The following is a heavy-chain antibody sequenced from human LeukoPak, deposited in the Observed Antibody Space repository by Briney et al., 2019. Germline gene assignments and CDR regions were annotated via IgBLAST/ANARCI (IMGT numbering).Heavy chain of an antibody. CDR3: ARDLGYYYDSSGYYYGWFDP. D-gene: IGHD3-22*01. V-gene: IGHV1-69*06. Sequence: SVKVSCKASGGTFSSYAISWVRQAPGQGLEWMGGIIPIFGTANYAQKFQGRVTITADKSTSTAYMELSSLRSEDTAVYYCARDLGYYYDSSGYYYGWFDPWGQGTLVTVSS. CDR2: IIPIFGTA. CDR1: GGTFSSYA. J-gene: IGHJ5*02.